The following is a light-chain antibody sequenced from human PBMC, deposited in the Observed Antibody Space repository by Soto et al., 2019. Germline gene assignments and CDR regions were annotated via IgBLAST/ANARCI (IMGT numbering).Light chain of an antibody. Sequence: EVVMTQSPHTLSVSPGERATLSCRASQSISSSLAWYQQKPGQAPRLLIYGASTRATGTPARFSGSGSGTEFTLTISSLQSEDFAVYYCQQYKSVPPITFGQGTRLEIK. J-gene: IGKJ5*01. CDR2: GAS. V-gene: IGKV3-15*01. CDR3: QQYKSVPPIT. CDR1: QSISSS.